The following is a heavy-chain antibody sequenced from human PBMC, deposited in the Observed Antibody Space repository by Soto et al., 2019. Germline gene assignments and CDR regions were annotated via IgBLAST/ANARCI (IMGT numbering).Heavy chain of an antibody. D-gene: IGHD3-10*01. J-gene: IGHJ4*02. V-gene: IGHV1-69*13. Sequence: ASVKVSCKASGGTFSSYAISWVRQAPGQGLEWMGGIIPIFGTANYAQKFQGRVTITADESTSTAYMELSSLRSEDTAVYYCARDIDGSGSYSSFDYWGQGTLVTVSS. CDR2: IIPIFGTA. CDR1: GGTFSSYA. CDR3: ARDIDGSGSYSSFDY.